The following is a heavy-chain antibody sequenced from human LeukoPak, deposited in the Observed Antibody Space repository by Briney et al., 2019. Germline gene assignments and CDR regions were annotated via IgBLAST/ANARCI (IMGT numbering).Heavy chain of an antibody. CDR2: INHSGST. CDR1: GGSFSGYY. V-gene: IGHV4-34*01. CDR3: ARVGGPHSSGYLADY. J-gene: IGHJ4*02. D-gene: IGHD3-22*01. Sequence: SETPSLTCVVYGGSFSGYYWSWIRQPPGKGLEWIGEINHSGSTNYNPSLKSRVTISVDTSKNQFSLKLSSVTAADTAVYYCARVGGPHSSGYLADYWGQGTLVTVSS.